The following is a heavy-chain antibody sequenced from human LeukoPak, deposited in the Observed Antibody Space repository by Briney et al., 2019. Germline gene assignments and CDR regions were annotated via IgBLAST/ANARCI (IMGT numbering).Heavy chain of an antibody. CDR2: FDSEDGET. J-gene: IGHJ4*02. CDR1: GYTLTELS. Sequence: GASVKVSCKVSGYTLTELSTHWVRQAPGNGLEWLGVFDSEDGETIYAQKFQGRVTMTEDTSTETAYMELSSLRSDDTAVYYCATNRRSDSNIWSGPAYWGQGTLVTVSS. D-gene: IGHD6-13*01. V-gene: IGHV1-24*01. CDR3: ATNRRSDSNIWSGPAY.